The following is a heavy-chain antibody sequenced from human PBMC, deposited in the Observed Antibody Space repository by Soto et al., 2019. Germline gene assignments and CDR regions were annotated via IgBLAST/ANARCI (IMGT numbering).Heavy chain of an antibody. Sequence: GGSLRLSCVASGFTFRTCAMSWVRQAPGKGLEWVANIKQDGSEKYYVDSVKGRFTISRDNAKNSLYLQMNSLRAEDTAVYYCASTTTVIDRFSFGMDVWGQGTTVTVSS. CDR1: GFTFRTCA. CDR3: ASTTTVIDRFSFGMDV. CDR2: IKQDGSEK. V-gene: IGHV3-7*05. D-gene: IGHD4-17*01. J-gene: IGHJ6*02.